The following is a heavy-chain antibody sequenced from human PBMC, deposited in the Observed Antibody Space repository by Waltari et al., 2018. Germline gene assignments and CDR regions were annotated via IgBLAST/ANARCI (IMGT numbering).Heavy chain of an antibody. V-gene: IGHV4-59*01. CDR2: MSDNGSP. CDR3: ARDTIAVGYFDL. J-gene: IGHJ4*02. CDR1: GGSITTYY. D-gene: IGHD6-19*01. Sequence: QVQLQESGPGLVKPSETLSLTCTVSGGSITTYYWTWIRPPPGRGLEWSGYMSDNGSPNYNPSLKSRVTISIDTSKNQVSLNLGSVTAADTAIYYCARDTIAVGYFDLWGQGTLVTVSS.